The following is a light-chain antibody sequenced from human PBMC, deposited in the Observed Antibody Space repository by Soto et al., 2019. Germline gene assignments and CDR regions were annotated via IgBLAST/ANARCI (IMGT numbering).Light chain of an antibody. CDR1: QSVRSN. J-gene: IGKJ1*01. Sequence: EIVMTQSPATLSVSPGERATLSCRASQSVRSNFAWYLQKPGQAPRLLIHGASTRATGIPARFSGSGSGTEFTLTISSLQSEDFAVYYCQQYNNWPRTFGQGTKVDIK. V-gene: IGKV3-15*01. CDR2: GAS. CDR3: QQYNNWPRT.